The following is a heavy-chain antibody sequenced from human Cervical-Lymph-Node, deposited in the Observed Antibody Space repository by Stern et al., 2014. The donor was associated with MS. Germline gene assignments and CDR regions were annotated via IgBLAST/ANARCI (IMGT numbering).Heavy chain of an antibody. CDR2: ISYSGNT. V-gene: IGHV4-31*03. D-gene: IGHD1-26*01. CDR1: GASISSDDNY. Sequence: QVQLQESGPGLVKPSQTLSLTCTVSGASISSDDNYWNWIRQLPGKCLEWIGYISYSGNTYNTPSLKSRVTISADTSKNQFSLKLSSVTAADTAVYYCARDGPQVGAGSFDVWGRGTMVTVSS. J-gene: IGHJ3*01. CDR3: ARDGPQVGAGSFDV.